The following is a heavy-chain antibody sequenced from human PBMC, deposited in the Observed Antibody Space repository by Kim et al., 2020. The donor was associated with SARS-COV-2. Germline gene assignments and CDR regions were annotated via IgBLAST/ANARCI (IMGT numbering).Heavy chain of an antibody. CDR1: GFTFSGYA. CDR3: AIRGGYDYFDY. J-gene: IGHJ4*02. D-gene: IGHD5-12*01. Sequence: GGSLRLSCAASGFTFSGYAMTWVRQAPGMGLEWVSAITGGGDTTFYADSVKGRFTISRDNSKSTLFLQMNSLRAEDTALYYCAIRGGYDYFDYWGQGTLVTVSS. V-gene: IGHV3-23*01. CDR2: ITGGGDTT.